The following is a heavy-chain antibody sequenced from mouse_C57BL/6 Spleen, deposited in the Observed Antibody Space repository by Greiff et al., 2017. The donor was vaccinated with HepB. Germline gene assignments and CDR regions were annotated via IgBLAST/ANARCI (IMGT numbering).Heavy chain of an antibody. V-gene: IGHV1-50*01. CDR1: GYTFTSYW. CDR3: ARSEGNYFDY. Sequence: QVQLQQPGAELVKPGASVKLSCKASGYTFTSYWMQWVKQRPGQGLEWIGEIDPSDSYTNYNQKFKGKATLTVDTSSSTAYMQLSSLTSEDSAVYYCARSEGNYFDYWGQGTTLTVSS. J-gene: IGHJ2*01. CDR2: IDPSDSYT.